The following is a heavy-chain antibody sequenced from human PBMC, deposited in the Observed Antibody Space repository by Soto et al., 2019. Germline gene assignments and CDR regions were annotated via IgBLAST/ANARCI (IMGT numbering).Heavy chain of an antibody. D-gene: IGHD5-18*01. CDR1: GYTFTSYD. Sequence: ASVKVSCKASGYTFTSYDIYWVRQAPGQGLEWMGRINPNSGNTNYAQKFQGRVTMTRDTSTSTAYMELSSLRSEDTAVYYCALKFGYGDGYQYYFDYWG. J-gene: IGHJ4*01. V-gene: IGHV1-46*03. CDR2: INPNSGNT. CDR3: ALKFGYGDGYQYYFDY.